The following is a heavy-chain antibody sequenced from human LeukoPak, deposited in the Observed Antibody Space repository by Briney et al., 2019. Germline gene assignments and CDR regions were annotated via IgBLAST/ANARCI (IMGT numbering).Heavy chain of an antibody. CDR2: LYYSGST. J-gene: IGHJ4*02. CDR1: GGSISSSPYY. V-gene: IGHV4-39*01. Sequence: SETLSLTCTVSGGSISSSPYYWGWIRQPPGKGLEWIGNLYYSGSTYYNPSLKTRVTISVDTSKNQFSLKLTSVTAADTAVYYCARHASVDGNWPRPLDYWGKGSLVTVSS. CDR3: ARHASVDGNWPRPLDY. D-gene: IGHD6-19*01.